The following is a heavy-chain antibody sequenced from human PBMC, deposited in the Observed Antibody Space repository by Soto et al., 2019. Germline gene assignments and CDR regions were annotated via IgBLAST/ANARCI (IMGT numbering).Heavy chain of an antibody. V-gene: IGHV5-51*01. CDR2: IYPGDSDT. Sequence: GESLKISCKGSGYSFTSYWIGWVRQMPGKGLEWMGIIYPGDSDTRHSPSFQGQVTISADKSISTAYLQWSSLKASDTAMYYCARGYCTNSVCSLYDAFDIWGQGTMVTVSS. J-gene: IGHJ3*02. CDR3: ARGYCTNSVCSLYDAFDI. D-gene: IGHD2-8*01. CDR1: GYSFTSYW.